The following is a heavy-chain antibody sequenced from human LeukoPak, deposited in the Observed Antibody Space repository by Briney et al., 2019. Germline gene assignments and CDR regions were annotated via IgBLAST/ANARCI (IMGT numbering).Heavy chain of an antibody. V-gene: IGHV4-31*03. CDR3: ARTHGGTSYFDF. CDR1: GDSIGSGGYY. J-gene: IGHJ4*02. D-gene: IGHD4-23*01. Sequence: PSETLSLTSTVSGDSIGSGGYYWSWIRQHPGKGLEWIGFVYYSGSTYYTPSLKSRITISVDTSENQFSLELSSVTAADTAVYYCARTHGGTSYFDFWGQGTLVTVSS. CDR2: VYYSGST.